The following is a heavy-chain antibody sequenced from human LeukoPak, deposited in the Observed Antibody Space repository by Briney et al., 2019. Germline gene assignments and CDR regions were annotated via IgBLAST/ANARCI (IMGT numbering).Heavy chain of an antibody. J-gene: IGHJ3*02. CDR3: ARHSRSAYSGYENAFDI. Sequence: SETLSLTCTVSGDSISSSSYYWDWLRQPPGKGLEWSGNVYYSTNTYYNPSLKSRVTISVDTSKNQFSLKLSSVTAADTAIYYCARHSRSAYSGYENAFDIWGQGTVVTVSS. V-gene: IGHV4-39*01. CDR1: GDSISSSSYY. CDR2: VYYSTNT. D-gene: IGHD5-12*01.